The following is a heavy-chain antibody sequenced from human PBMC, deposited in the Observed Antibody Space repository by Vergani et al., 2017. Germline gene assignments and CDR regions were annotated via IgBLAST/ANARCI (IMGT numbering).Heavy chain of an antibody. CDR1: GFTFSSYS. D-gene: IGHD6-19*01. CDR2: ISSSSSTI. V-gene: IGHV3-48*01. J-gene: IGHJ4*02. CDR3: ARDNALEQLLEGDQYFDY. Sequence: EVQLVESGGGLVQPGGSLRLSCAASGFTFSSYSMNWVRQAPGKGLEWVSYISSSSSTIYYADSVKGRFTISRDNAKNSLYLQMNSLRAEDTAVYYCARDNALEQLLEGDQYFDYWGQGTLVTVSS.